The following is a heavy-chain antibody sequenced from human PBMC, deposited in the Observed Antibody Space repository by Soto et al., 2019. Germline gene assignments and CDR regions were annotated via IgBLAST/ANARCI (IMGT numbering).Heavy chain of an antibody. D-gene: IGHD6-13*01. V-gene: IGHV4-34*01. CDR3: ARGSARSSSWQGNYYYYGMDV. Sequence: NPSETLSLTCAVYGGSFSGYYWSWIRQPPGKGLEWIGEINHSGSTNYNPSLKSRVTISVDTSKNQFSLKLSSVTAADTAVYYCARGSARSSSWQGNYYYYGMDVWGQGTTVTVSS. CDR2: INHSGST. J-gene: IGHJ6*02. CDR1: GGSFSGYY.